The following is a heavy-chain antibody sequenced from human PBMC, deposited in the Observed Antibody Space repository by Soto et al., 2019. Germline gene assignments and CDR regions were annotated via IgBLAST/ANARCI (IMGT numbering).Heavy chain of an antibody. CDR2: FDPEDGET. V-gene: IGHV1-24*01. D-gene: IGHD6-13*01. CDR1: GYTLTELS. CDR3: ATVIPAVGYSSSWYYFDY. Sequence: ASVKVSCKVSGYTLTELSMHWVRQAPGKGLEWMGGFDPEDGETIYAQKFQGRVTMTEDTSTDTAYMELSSLRSEDTAVYYCATVIPAVGYSSSWYYFDYWGQGTLVTVSS. J-gene: IGHJ4*02.